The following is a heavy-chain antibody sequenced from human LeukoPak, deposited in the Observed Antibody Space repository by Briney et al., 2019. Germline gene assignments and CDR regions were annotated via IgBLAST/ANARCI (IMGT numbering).Heavy chain of an antibody. Sequence: ASVKVSCKASGYTFTSYDINWVRQATGQGLEGMGWMNPNSGNTGYAQKFQGRVTMTRNTSISTAYMELSSLRSEDTAVYYCARGGGTMIVVVATGAFDIWGQGTMVTVSS. CDR1: GYTFTSYD. CDR2: MNPNSGNT. CDR3: ARGGGTMIVVVATGAFDI. J-gene: IGHJ3*02. V-gene: IGHV1-8*01. D-gene: IGHD3-22*01.